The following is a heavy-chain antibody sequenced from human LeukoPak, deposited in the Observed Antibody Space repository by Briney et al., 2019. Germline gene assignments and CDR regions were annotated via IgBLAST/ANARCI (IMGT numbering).Heavy chain of an antibody. CDR2: ISSSSSYI. J-gene: IGHJ6*02. CDR3: ARDRRGDYGGNSNYYYGMDV. Sequence: GGSLRLSCAASGFTFSSYSMNWVRQAPGKGLEWVSSISSSSSYIYYADSLKGRFTISRDNAKNSLYLQMNSLRAEDTAVYYCARDRRGDYGGNSNYYYGMDVWGQGTTVTVSS. D-gene: IGHD4-23*01. CDR1: GFTFSSYS. V-gene: IGHV3-21*01.